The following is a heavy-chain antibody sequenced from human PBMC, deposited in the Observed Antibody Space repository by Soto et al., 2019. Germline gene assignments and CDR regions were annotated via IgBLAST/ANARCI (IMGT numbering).Heavy chain of an antibody. V-gene: IGHV3-23*01. CDR3: AKVAVVVPAAIGWFDP. J-gene: IGHJ5*02. CDR1: GFTFSSYA. Sequence: GGSLRLSCAASGFTFSSYAMSWGRQAPGKGLEWVSAISGSGGSTYYADSVKGRFTISRDNSKNTLYLQMNSLRAEDTAVYYCAKVAVVVPAAIGWFDPWGQGTLVTVSS. CDR2: ISGSGGST. D-gene: IGHD2-2*01.